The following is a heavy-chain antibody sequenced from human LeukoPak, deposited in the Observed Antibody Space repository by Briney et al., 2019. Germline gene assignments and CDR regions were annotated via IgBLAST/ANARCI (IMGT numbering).Heavy chain of an antibody. J-gene: IGHJ4*02. Sequence: GGSLRLSCAASGFTFSSYAMSWVRQAPGRGLEWVSSITSSDDRTYYADSVQGRFTISRDNSKNTLYLQMSSLRAEDAAVYHCARDSGSYLQPSDYWGQGTLVTVSS. CDR3: ARDSGSYLQPSDY. V-gene: IGHV3-23*01. D-gene: IGHD1-26*01. CDR2: ITSSDDRT. CDR1: GFTFSSYA.